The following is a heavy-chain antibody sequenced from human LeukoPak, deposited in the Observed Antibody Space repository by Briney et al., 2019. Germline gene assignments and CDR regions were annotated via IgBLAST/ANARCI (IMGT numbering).Heavy chain of an antibody. CDR2: IYWDDDK. V-gene: IGHV2-5*02. J-gene: IGHJ4*02. CDR3: AHKGGSSGPLVFFDY. CDR1: GFSLRTGAVG. Sequence: SGPPLVKPTQTLTLTCSFSGFSLRTGAVGVGWIRQPPGKALEWLALIYWDDDKRYSPSLKSRLTITKDTSKNQVVLTMTNMDPVDTGTYYCAHKGGSSGPLVFFDYWGQGALVTVSS. D-gene: IGHD6-13*01.